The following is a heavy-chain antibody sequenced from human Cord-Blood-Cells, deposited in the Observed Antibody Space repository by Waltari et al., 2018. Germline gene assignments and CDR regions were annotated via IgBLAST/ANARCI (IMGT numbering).Heavy chain of an antibody. CDR3: ARHGELERRAFDI. CDR2: IYYSGST. V-gene: IGHV4-39*01. J-gene: IGHJ3*02. CDR1: GGSISSSSYY. D-gene: IGHD1-1*01. Sequence: QLQLQESGPGLVKPSETLSLTCTVSGGSISSSSYYWGWIRQPPGKGVEWMGSIYYSGSTYYNPSLKSRVTISVDTSKNQFSLKLSSVTAADTAVYYCARHGELERRAFDIWGQGTMVTVSS.